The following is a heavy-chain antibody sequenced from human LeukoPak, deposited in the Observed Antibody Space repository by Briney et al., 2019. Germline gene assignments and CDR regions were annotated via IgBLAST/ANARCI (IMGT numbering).Heavy chain of an antibody. CDR1: GYTFTSYG. CDR3: ARGVAAAGTGWFDP. Sequence: ASVKVSCKASGYTFTSYGISWVRQAPGQGLEWMGWISAYNGNTNYAQKLQGRVTMTTDTSTSTAYMELRSLRDEDTAVYYCARGVAAAGTGWFDPWGQGTLVTVSS. CDR2: ISAYNGNT. V-gene: IGHV1-18*01. J-gene: IGHJ5*02. D-gene: IGHD6-13*01.